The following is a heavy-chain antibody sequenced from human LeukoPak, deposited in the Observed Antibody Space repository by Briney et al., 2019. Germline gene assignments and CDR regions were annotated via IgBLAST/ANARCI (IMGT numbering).Heavy chain of an antibody. CDR1: GGSISSYY. J-gene: IGHJ4*02. D-gene: IGHD3-3*01. Sequence: SETLSLTCTVSGGSISSYYWSWIRQPPGKGLEWIGYIYYSGSTNYNPSLKSRVTISVGTSKNQFSLKLSSVTAADTAVYYCASSKGHYDFWSGPLYFEYWGQGTLVTVSS. V-gene: IGHV4-59*01. CDR3: ASSKGHYDFWSGPLYFEY. CDR2: IYYSGST.